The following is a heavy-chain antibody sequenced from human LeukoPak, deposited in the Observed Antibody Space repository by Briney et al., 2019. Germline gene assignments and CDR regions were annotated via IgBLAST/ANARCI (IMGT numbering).Heavy chain of an antibody. D-gene: IGHD3-22*01. Sequence: SETLSLTCTVSGYSISSGYYWGWIRPPPGKGLEWIGIIYHSGSTYYNPSLKSRVTISVDTSKNQFSLKLSSVTAADTAVYYCARDARDYYDSSGYQLFDYWGQGTLVTVSS. CDR2: IYHSGST. V-gene: IGHV4-38-2*02. J-gene: IGHJ4*02. CDR1: GYSISSGYY. CDR3: ARDARDYYDSSGYQLFDY.